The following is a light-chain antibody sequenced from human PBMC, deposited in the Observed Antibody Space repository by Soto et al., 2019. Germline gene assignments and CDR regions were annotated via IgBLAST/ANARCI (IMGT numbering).Light chain of an antibody. V-gene: IGKV3-20*01. Sequence: EIVLTQSPGTLSLSPGERATLCCRASQSVSSSYLVWYQQKPGQAPRLLIYDASSRATGIPDRVSGSGSGTDFTISSSRLEPEDFALYYCQQYGSSSTFGQGTRLEIK. CDR3: QQYGSSST. CDR1: QSVSSSY. J-gene: IGKJ5*01. CDR2: DAS.